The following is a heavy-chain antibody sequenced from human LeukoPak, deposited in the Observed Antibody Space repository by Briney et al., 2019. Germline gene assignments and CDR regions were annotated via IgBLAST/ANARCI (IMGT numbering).Heavy chain of an antibody. V-gene: IGHV4-31*03. CDR1: GGSISSGGYY. CDR2: IYYSGST. Sequence: SETLSLTCTVSGGSISSGGYYWSWIRQHPGKGLEWIGYIYYSGSTYYNPSLKSRVTISVDTSKNQFSLKLSPVTAADTAVYYCATTRSGYYPTVGYWGQGTLVTVSS. J-gene: IGHJ4*02. D-gene: IGHD3-22*01. CDR3: ATTRSGYYPTVGY.